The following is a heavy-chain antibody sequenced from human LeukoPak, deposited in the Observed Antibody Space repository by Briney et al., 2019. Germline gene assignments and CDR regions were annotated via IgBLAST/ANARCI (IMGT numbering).Heavy chain of an antibody. V-gene: IGHV3-23*01. D-gene: IGHD3-3*01. CDR2: ISGSGGGT. J-gene: IGHJ4*02. CDR1: GFTFSSYA. Sequence: GGSLRLSCAASGFTFSSYAMSWVRQAPGKGLEWVSAISGSGGGTYYADSVKGRFTISRDNSKNTLYLQMNSLRAEDTAVYYCAKEWIMDFWGGYPSPFDYWGQGTLVTVSS. CDR3: AKEWIMDFWGGYPSPFDY.